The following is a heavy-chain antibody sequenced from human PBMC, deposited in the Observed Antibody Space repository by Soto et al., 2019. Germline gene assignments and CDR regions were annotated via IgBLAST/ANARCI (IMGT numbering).Heavy chain of an antibody. CDR1: GYTFSIYG. CDR2: ISAYNGNT. Sequence: QVQLVQSGAEVKKPGASVKVSCKASGYTFSIYGISWVRQAPGQGLEWMGRISAYNGNTKYAQKLQGRVTVTTDTSTSRAYMELRSLRSDDTAVYYCARDLRGGTYPWFFDLWGRGTLVTVSS. CDR3: ARDLRGGTYPWFFDL. V-gene: IGHV1-18*01. J-gene: IGHJ2*01. D-gene: IGHD1-26*01.